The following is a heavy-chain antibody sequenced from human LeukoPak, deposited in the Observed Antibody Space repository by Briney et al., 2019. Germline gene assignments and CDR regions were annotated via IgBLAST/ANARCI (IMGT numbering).Heavy chain of an antibody. J-gene: IGHJ4*02. Sequence: GGSLRLSCAASGFTFSNYAMRWVRQAPGKGLEWASGISGSGDSTYYADSVKGRFTISRDNSKNTLYLQMNSLRAEDTAVYYCARRSGIAVAGAFDYWGQGTLVTVSS. CDR1: GFTFSNYA. CDR2: ISGSGDST. CDR3: ARRSGIAVAGAFDY. V-gene: IGHV3-23*01. D-gene: IGHD6-19*01.